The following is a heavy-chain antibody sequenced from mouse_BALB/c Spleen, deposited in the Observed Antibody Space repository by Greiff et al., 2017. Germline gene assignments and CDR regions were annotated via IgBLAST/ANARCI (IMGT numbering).Heavy chain of an antibody. CDR3: ARRDGNYPAWFAY. Sequence: QVQLQQSGAELMKPGASVKISCKATGYTFSSYWIEWVKQRPGHGLEWIGEILPGSGNTKYNEKFKGKATLTVDTSSSTAYMQLSSLTSEDTAVYFCARRDGNYPAWFAYWGQGTLVTVSA. J-gene: IGHJ3*01. V-gene: IGHV1-9*01. CDR1: GYTFSSYW. CDR2: ILPGSGNT. D-gene: IGHD2-1*01.